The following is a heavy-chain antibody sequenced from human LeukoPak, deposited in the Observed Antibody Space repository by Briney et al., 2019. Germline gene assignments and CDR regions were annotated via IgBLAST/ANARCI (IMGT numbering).Heavy chain of an antibody. V-gene: IGHV1-8*02. Sequence: ASVKVSCKGYGYTFINHDIDWVRQAAGQGLEWMGWMSPNSGNTGYAQKFQGRVTMTRDTSISTAYMELSGLTSDDTAVYYCARDYGGNSGWFDPWGQGTLVTVSS. CDR3: ARDYGGNSGWFDP. CDR1: GYTFINHD. D-gene: IGHD4-23*01. J-gene: IGHJ5*02. CDR2: MSPNSGNT.